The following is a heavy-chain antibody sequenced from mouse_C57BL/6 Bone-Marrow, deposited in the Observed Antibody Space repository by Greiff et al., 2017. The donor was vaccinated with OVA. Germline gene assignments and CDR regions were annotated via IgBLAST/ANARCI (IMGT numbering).Heavy chain of an antibody. CDR3: ARHPNWNYGRGPWFAY. V-gene: IGHV5-6*02. CDR1: GFTFSSYG. J-gene: IGHJ3*01. CDR2: ISSGGSYT. Sequence: DVMLVESGGDLVKPGGSLKLSCAASGFTFSSYGMSWVRQTPDKRLEWVATISSGGSYTYYPDSVKGRFTISRDNAKNTLYLQMSSLKSEDTAMYYCARHPNWNYGRGPWFAYWGQGTLVTVSA. D-gene: IGHD1-1*01.